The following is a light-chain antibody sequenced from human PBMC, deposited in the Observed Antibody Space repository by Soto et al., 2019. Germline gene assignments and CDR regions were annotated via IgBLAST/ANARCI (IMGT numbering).Light chain of an antibody. CDR3: QPSHYNPT. Sequence: DSPVSHSPASVSSSVGDRVTISCRASQSVFNYLHWYQQKPGRAHNLLIYDISTLQSGVPSRFSGSGSGTDFTLTSSSLQHEDFVTYYCQPSHYNPTFGHGTKVDIK. CDR2: DIS. J-gene: IGKJ1*01. CDR1: QSVFNY. V-gene: IGKV1-39*01.